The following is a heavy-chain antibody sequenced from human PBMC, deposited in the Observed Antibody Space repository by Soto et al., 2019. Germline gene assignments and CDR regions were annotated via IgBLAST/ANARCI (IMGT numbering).Heavy chain of an antibody. J-gene: IGHJ3*02. D-gene: IGHD3-22*01. CDR1: GYTFTSYD. CDR2: MNPNSGNT. CDR3: ARVDPITMIADDAFDI. V-gene: IGHV1-8*01. Sequence: GASVKVSCKASGYTFTSYDINWVRQATGQGLEWMGWMNPNSGNTGYAQKFQGRVTMTRNTSISTAYMELSSLRSEDTAVYYCARVDPITMIADDAFDIWGQGTMVTVPS.